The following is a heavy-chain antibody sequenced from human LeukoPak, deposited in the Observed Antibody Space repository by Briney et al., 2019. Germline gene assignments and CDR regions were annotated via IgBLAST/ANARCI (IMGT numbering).Heavy chain of an antibody. Sequence: GGSLRLSCAASGFTFSTYWMHWVRQAPGKGLVWVSHINVDGSGATYADSVKGRFTISRDNAKNTLHLHMNSLRAEDTAVYYCARATRIYSSGWYYSFDYWGQGTLVTVSS. CDR2: INVDGSGA. V-gene: IGHV3-74*01. J-gene: IGHJ4*02. CDR1: GFTFSTYW. CDR3: ARATRIYSSGWYYSFDY. D-gene: IGHD6-19*01.